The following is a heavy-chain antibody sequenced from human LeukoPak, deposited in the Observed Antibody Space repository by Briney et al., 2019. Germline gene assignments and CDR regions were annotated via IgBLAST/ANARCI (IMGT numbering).Heavy chain of an antibody. V-gene: IGHV5-51*01. J-gene: IGHJ6*02. CDR1: GYSFTSYW. CDR3: ARDGGDYAYYYYGMDV. CDR2: IYPGDSDT. D-gene: IGHD4-17*01. Sequence: PGGSLKISCKGSGYSFTSYWIGWVRQMPGKGLEWMGIIYPGDSDTRYSPSFQGQVTISADKSISTAYLQWSSLKASDTAMYYCARDGGDYAYYYYGMDVWGQGTTVTVSS.